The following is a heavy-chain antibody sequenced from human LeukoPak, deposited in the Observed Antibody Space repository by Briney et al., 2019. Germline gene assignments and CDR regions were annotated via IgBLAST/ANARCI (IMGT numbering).Heavy chain of an antibody. J-gene: IGHJ4*02. CDR2: ISPSGTYI. D-gene: IGHD3-3*01. Sequence: PGGSLRLSCAASGFTFSDFTMNWVRQAPGKGLEWVSSISPSGTYISYMDSLKGRFTISRDNAKSSLYLQMNNLRVEDTAVFYCARDQYDTWSRRGNFDSWGQGTLVIVSS. CDR1: GFTFSDFT. CDR3: ARDQYDTWSRRGNFDS. V-gene: IGHV3-21*04.